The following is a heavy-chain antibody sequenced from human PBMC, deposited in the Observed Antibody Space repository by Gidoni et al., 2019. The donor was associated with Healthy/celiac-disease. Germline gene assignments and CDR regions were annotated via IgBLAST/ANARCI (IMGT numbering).Heavy chain of an antibody. Sequence: QVQLQESGPGLVKPSGTLSLTCAVSGGSISSSNWWSWVRQPPGKGLEWIGEIYLSGRTNYNPSIKSRVTISVDKSKNQFSLKLSSVTAADTAVYYCARDRGWELDYYYYGMDVWGQGTTVTVSS. CDR1: GGSISSSNW. V-gene: IGHV4-4*02. CDR2: IYLSGRT. D-gene: IGHD1-26*01. CDR3: ARDRGWELDYYYYGMDV. J-gene: IGHJ6*02.